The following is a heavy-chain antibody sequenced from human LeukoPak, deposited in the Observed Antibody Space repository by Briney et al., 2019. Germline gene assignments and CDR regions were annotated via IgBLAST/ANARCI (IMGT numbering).Heavy chain of an antibody. D-gene: IGHD2-2*01. CDR2: ISSSSSYI. CDR3: ARDRIVVVPAAPDAFDI. CDR1: GFTFSSYS. V-gene: IGHV3-21*01. J-gene: IGHJ3*02. Sequence: GGSLRLSCAASGFTFSSYSMNWVRQAPGKGLEWVSSISSSSSYIYYADSVKGRFTISRDNAKNSLYLQMNSLRAEDTAVYYCARDRIVVVPAAPDAFDIWDQGTMVTVSS.